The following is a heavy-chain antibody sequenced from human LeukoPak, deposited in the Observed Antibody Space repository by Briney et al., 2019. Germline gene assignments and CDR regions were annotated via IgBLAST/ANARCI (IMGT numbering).Heavy chain of an antibody. CDR2: IYYSGNT. J-gene: IGHJ4*02. V-gene: IGHV4-39*07. Sequence: SETLSLTCTVSGGSISSSSYYWGWIRQPPGKGLEWIGNIYYSGNTNYNPSLKSRVTISVDTSKNQFSLKLSSVTAADTAVYYCARAAAAADYFDYWGQGTLVTVSS. D-gene: IGHD6-25*01. CDR1: GGSISSSSYY. CDR3: ARAAAAADYFDY.